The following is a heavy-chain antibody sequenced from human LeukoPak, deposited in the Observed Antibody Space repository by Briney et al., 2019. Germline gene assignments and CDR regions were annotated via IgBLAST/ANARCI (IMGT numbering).Heavy chain of an antibody. V-gene: IGHV3-23*01. Sequence: GGSLRLSCVVSGFTFSSYAMSWVRQAPVKGLEWVSAISGSGGSTYYADSVKGRFTISRDNSKNTLYVQMNSLRAEDTAVYYCAIGVGTFDYWGQGTLVTVSS. D-gene: IGHD2-21*02. J-gene: IGHJ4*02. CDR1: GFTFSSYA. CDR3: AIGVGTFDY. CDR2: ISGSGGST.